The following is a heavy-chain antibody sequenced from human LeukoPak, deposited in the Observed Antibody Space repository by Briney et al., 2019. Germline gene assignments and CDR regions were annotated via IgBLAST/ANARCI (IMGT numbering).Heavy chain of an antibody. Sequence: GGSLRLSCAASRFTFSSYGMHWVRQAPGKGLEWVAIISYDGSNKYYADSVKGRFTISRDNSKNTLYLQMNSLRAEDTAIYYCAKAYTSGWYYFDYWGQGTLVTVSS. D-gene: IGHD6-19*01. CDR1: RFTFSSYG. CDR2: ISYDGSNK. J-gene: IGHJ4*02. V-gene: IGHV3-30*18. CDR3: AKAYTSGWYYFDY.